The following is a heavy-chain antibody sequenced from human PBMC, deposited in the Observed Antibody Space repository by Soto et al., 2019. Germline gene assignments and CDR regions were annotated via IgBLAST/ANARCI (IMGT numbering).Heavy chain of an antibody. V-gene: IGHV5-51*01. J-gene: IGHJ4*02. D-gene: IGHD6-13*01. Sequence: GESLKISCKGSGYTFTNYWIGWVRQMPGKGLEWMGIIFPGDSDTRYSPSFQGQVTISVDKYINTAFLQWSSLKASDSAMYYCASGRGAGYSSTCYVFEHWGQGTMVTVSS. CDR1: GYTFTNYW. CDR3: ASGRGAGYSSTCYVFEH. CDR2: IFPGDSDT.